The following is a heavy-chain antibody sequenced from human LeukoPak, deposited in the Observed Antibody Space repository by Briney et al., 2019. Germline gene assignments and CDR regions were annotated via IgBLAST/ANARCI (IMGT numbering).Heavy chain of an antibody. CDR3: ARPNIAAALYDY. V-gene: IGHV1-2*02. D-gene: IGHD6-13*01. Sequence: ASVKVSCKASGYTFTGYYMHWVRQAPGQGLEWMGWINPNSGGTNYAQKFQGRVTMTRDTSIGTAYMELSRLRSDDTAVYYCARPNIAAALYDYWGQGTLVTVSS. CDR2: INPNSGGT. J-gene: IGHJ4*02. CDR1: GYTFTGYY.